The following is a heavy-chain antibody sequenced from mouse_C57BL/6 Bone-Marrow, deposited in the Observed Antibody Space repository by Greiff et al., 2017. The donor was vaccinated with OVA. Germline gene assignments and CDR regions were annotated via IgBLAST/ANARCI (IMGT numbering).Heavy chain of an antibody. Sequence: EVQVVESGGDLVKPGGSLKLSCAASGFTFSSYGMSWVRQTPDKRLEWVATISSGGSYTYYPDSVKGRFTISRDNAKNTLYLQMSSLKSEDTAMYYCARHGGLPLYAMDYWGQGTSVTVSS. CDR2: ISSGGSYT. V-gene: IGHV5-6*01. D-gene: IGHD2-2*01. CDR3: ARHGGLPLYAMDY. J-gene: IGHJ4*01. CDR1: GFTFSSYG.